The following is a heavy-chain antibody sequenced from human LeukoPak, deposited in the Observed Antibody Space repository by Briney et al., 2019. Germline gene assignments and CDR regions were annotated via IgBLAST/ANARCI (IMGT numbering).Heavy chain of an antibody. CDR2: IRYDGSNK. CDR3: AKDRWGPYYFDY. J-gene: IGHJ4*02. V-gene: IGHV3-30*02. D-gene: IGHD2-21*02. CDR1: GFTFSSYG. Sequence: PGGSLRLSCAASGFTFSSYGMHWVRQAPGKGLEWVAFIRYDGSNKYYADSVKGRFTISRDNSKNTLYLQMNSLRAEDTAVYYCAKDRWGPYYFDYWGQGTLVTVSS.